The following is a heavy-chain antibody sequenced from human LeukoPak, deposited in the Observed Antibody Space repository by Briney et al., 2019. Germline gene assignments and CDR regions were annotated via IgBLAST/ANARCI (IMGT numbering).Heavy chain of an antibody. V-gene: IGHV3-33*01. CDR1: GFTFNSYG. CDR3: VRDRDYAFDF. CDR2: IWYDGSCH. J-gene: IGHJ3*01. Sequence: GGSLSLSCAASGFTFNSYGKHWVRKAPGKGLVWVAVIWYDGSCHYYADSVRGRFTISRDNSKNPLYLQVNTLRAEDTAVYFCVRDRDYAFDFWGQGTMVTVSS.